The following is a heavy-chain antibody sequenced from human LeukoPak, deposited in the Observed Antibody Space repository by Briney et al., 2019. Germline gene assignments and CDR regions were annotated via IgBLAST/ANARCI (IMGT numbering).Heavy chain of an antibody. CDR3: ARELGGGSGSRSYRYNWFDP. J-gene: IGHJ5*02. CDR2: IKQDGSEK. V-gene: IGHV3-7*01. CDR1: GFTFSSYW. Sequence: GGSLRLSCAASGFTFSSYWMSWVRQAPGKGLEWVANIKQDGSEKYYVDSVKGRFTISRDNAKNSLYLQMNSLRAEDTAAYYCARELGGGSGSRSYRYNWFDPWGQGTLVTVSS. D-gene: IGHD3-10*01.